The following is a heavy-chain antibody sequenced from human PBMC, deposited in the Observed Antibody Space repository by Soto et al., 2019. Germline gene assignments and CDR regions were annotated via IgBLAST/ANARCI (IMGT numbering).Heavy chain of an antibody. Sequence: PGGSLRLSCAASGFTFSSYGMHWVRQAPGKGLEWVAVISYDGSNKYYADSVKGRFTISRDNSKNTLYLQMNSLRAEDTAVYYCAKDQTIFGVGPFDYWGQGTLVTVSS. J-gene: IGHJ4*02. V-gene: IGHV3-30*18. CDR2: ISYDGSNK. CDR1: GFTFSSYG. D-gene: IGHD3-3*01. CDR3: AKDQTIFGVGPFDY.